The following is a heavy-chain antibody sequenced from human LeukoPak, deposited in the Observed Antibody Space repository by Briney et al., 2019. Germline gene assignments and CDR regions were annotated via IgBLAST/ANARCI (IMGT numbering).Heavy chain of an antibody. CDR1: GFTCSDYY. CDR3: ARGQRGYSYGTYFDY. CDR2: ISSSGSTI. Sequence: GGSLRLSCAASGFTCSDYYMSWMRQAPGKGLEGVSYISSSGSTIYYADSVKVRFTIARDKAKHSLYMQMNSLRAEDTAVYYCARGQRGYSYGTYFDYWGQGTLVTVSS. J-gene: IGHJ4*02. D-gene: IGHD5-18*01. V-gene: IGHV3-11*04.